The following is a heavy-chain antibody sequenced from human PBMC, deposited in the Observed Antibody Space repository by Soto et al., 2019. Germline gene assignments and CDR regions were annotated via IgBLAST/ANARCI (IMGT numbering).Heavy chain of an antibody. CDR1: GGSFSGYY. Sequence: PSETLSLTCAVYGGSFSGYYWSWIRQPPGKGLEWIGEINHSGSTNYNPSLKSRVTISVDTSKNQFSLKLSSVTAADTAVYYCARGGLKYYFDDWGQGTLVTVSS. V-gene: IGHV4-34*01. J-gene: IGHJ4*02. CDR2: INHSGST. CDR3: ARGGLKYYFDD.